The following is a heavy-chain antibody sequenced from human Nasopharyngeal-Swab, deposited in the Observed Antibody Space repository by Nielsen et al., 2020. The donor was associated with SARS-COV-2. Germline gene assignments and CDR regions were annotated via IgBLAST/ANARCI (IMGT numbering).Heavy chain of an antibody. CDR3: ARDGYSYDDAFDI. J-gene: IGHJ3*02. CDR2: IRYDGSNK. Sequence: GGSLRLSCAASGFTFSSYGMHWVRQAPGKGLEWVAFIRYDGSNKYYADSVKGRFTISRDNSNNTLYLQMNSLRPDDTAVYYCARDGYSYDDAFDIWGQGTLVTVSS. CDR1: GFTFSSYG. V-gene: IGHV3-30*02. D-gene: IGHD5-18*01.